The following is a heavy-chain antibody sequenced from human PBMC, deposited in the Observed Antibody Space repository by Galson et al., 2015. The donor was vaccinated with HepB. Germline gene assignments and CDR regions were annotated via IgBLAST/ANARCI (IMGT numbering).Heavy chain of an antibody. CDR3: AKGGRGGYYYFDD. CDR1: GFTFDDYA. Sequence: SLRLSCAASGFTFDDYAMHWVRQVPGKGLEWVSGTYWNTGTIGYADSVKGRFTVSRDNAKNSLYLQMNSLRPEDTAFYYCAKGGRGGYYYFDDWGQGTLVTVSS. CDR2: TYWNTGTI. J-gene: IGHJ4*02. D-gene: IGHD5-24*01. V-gene: IGHV3-9*01.